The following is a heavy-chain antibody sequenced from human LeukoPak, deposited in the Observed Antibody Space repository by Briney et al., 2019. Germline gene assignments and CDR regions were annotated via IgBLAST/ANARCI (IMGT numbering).Heavy chain of an antibody. CDR2: VYYSGRT. Sequence: SQTLSLPCTVSVGSISIGGYYWSWISQHPGKGLEWFGYVYYSGRTDYNPYLKSRVTISVDTSKNQFSLKLSSVTAADTTVYYCARSSSLHEFPGTSSRWFRSLNYYYYGMDVWGQGTTVTVSS. J-gene: IGHJ6*02. CDR1: VGSISIGGYY. D-gene: IGHD6-13*01. V-gene: IGHV4-31*03. CDR3: ARSSSLHEFPGTSSRWFRSLNYYYYGMDV.